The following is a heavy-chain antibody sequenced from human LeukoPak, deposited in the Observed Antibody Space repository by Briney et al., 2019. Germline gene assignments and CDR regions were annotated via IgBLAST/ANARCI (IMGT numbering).Heavy chain of an antibody. D-gene: IGHD3-16*01. CDR3: ARHRLGGPPYYYYYMDV. Sequence: GESLKISCKGSGYSFSNNWIGWVRQLPGKGLEWMGIIYPGDSDTRYSPSFQGQVTISADKSNSTAYLQWSSLRASDTAMYYCARHRLGGPPYYYYYMDVWGKGTTVTVSS. V-gene: IGHV5-51*01. J-gene: IGHJ6*03. CDR1: GYSFSNNW. CDR2: IYPGDSDT.